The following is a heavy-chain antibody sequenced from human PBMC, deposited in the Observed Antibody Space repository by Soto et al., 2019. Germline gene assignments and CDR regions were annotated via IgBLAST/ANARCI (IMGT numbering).Heavy chain of an antibody. CDR2: IYYIGST. CDR3: ARTYYYDSSGYYFPAAFDI. J-gene: IGHJ3*02. CDR1: GGSISSSSCY. Sequence: PSETLSLTCTVSGGSISSSSCYWGWILQPPGKGLELILYIYYIGSTYYNPSLKSRVTISLDTSKNQFSLKLSSVTAADTAVYYCARTYYYDSSGYYFPAAFDIWGQGTMVTVSS. V-gene: IGHV4-30-4*08. D-gene: IGHD3-22*01.